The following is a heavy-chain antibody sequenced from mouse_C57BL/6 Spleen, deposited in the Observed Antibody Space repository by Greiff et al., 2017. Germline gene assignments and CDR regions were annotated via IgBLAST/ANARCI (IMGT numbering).Heavy chain of an antibody. CDR1: GFTFSDYG. CDR2: ISSGSSTI. CDR3: ARLGGNLYFDY. J-gene: IGHJ2*01. Sequence: DVKLVESGGGLVKPGGSLKLSCAASGFTFSDYGMHWVRQAPEKGLEWVAYISSGSSTIYYADTVKGRFTISRDNAKNTLFLQMTSLRSEDTAMYYCARLGGNLYFDYWGQGTTLTVSS. D-gene: IGHD2-1*01. V-gene: IGHV5-17*01.